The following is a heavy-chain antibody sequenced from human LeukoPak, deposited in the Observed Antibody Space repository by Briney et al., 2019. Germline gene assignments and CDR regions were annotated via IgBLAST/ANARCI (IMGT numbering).Heavy chain of an antibody. Sequence: GGSLRLSCAASRFTLKNYAMSWVRQAPGKGLEWVSSISSSGDATYHANSVKGRFTISRDNSENTLYLQLNSLRAEDTAVYYCAESFDGSGYYYVYFDNWGQGTLVTVSS. J-gene: IGHJ4*02. CDR3: AESFDGSGYYYVYFDN. CDR2: ISSSGDAT. V-gene: IGHV3-23*01. CDR1: RFTLKNYA. D-gene: IGHD3-22*01.